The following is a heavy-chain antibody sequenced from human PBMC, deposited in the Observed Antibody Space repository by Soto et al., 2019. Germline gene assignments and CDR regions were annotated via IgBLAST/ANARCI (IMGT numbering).Heavy chain of an antibody. V-gene: IGHV3-23*01. CDR1: GFTFSSYA. CDR3: AKAIGCSSTSCYLAFYYYYYGMDV. CDR2: ISGSGGST. D-gene: IGHD2-2*01. J-gene: IGHJ6*02. Sequence: GGSLRLSCAASGFTFSSYAMSWVRQAPGKGLEWVSAISGSGGSTYYADSVKGRFTISRDNSKNTLYLQMNSLRAEDTAVYYCAKAIGCSSTSCYLAFYYYYYGMDVWGQGTTVTVSS.